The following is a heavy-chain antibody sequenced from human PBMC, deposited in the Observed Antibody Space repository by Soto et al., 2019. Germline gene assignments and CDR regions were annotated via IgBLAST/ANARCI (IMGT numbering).Heavy chain of an antibody. Sequence: GGSLRLSCAASGFTFSDYYMSWIRQAPGKGLEWVSYISSSSSYTNYADSVKGRFAISRDNSKNTLYLQMNSLRAEDTAVYYCAKHLTMVGGAVKTYYYGMDVWGQGTTVTVSS. D-gene: IGHD3-10*01. CDR1: GFTFSDYY. V-gene: IGHV3-11*03. J-gene: IGHJ6*02. CDR3: AKHLTMVGGAVKTYYYGMDV. CDR2: ISSSSSYT.